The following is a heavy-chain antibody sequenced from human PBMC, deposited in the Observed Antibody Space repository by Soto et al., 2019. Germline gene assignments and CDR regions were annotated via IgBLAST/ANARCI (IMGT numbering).Heavy chain of an antibody. V-gene: IGHV4-30-2*01. CDR2: IYNSGSP. CDR1: GGSISSGGYT. D-gene: IGHD4-17*01. J-gene: IGHJ6*02. Sequence: PSETLSLTCAVSGGSISSGGYTWSWIRQPPGKGLEWIGYIYNSGSPYYNPSLKSRVTISVDRSKNQFSLKLSSVTAADTAVYYCGRAHYGDYGYGMDVWGQGTTVTVSS. CDR3: GRAHYGDYGYGMDV.